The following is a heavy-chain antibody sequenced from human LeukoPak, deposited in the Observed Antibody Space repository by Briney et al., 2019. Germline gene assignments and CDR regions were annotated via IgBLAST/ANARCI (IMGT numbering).Heavy chain of an antibody. Sequence: ASVKVSCKASGGTFSSYAISWVRQAPGQGLEWMGWISAYNGNTNYAQKLQGRVTMTTDTSTSTAYMELRSLRSDDTAVYYCAKRIAVNAFDIWGQGTMVTVSS. CDR2: ISAYNGNT. D-gene: IGHD6-19*01. J-gene: IGHJ3*02. CDR1: GGTFSSYA. V-gene: IGHV1-18*01. CDR3: AKRIAVNAFDI.